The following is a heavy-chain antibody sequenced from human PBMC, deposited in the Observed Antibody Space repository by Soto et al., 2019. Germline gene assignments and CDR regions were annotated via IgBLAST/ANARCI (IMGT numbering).Heavy chain of an antibody. V-gene: IGHV4-4*02. CDR2: IYYSGST. CDR3: ARSAAGLHNWFDP. D-gene: IGHD6-13*01. CDR1: GGSISSINW. J-gene: IGHJ5*02. Sequence: SETLSLTCAVSGGSISSINWWSWVRQPPGKGLEWIGDIYYSGSTNYNPSLESRVTISVDTSKNQFSLKLSSVTAADTAVYYCARSAAGLHNWFDPWGQGTLVTVSS.